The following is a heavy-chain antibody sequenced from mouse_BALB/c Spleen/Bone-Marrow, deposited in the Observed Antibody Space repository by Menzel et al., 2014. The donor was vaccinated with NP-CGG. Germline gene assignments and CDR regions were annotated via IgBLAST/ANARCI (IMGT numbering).Heavy chain of an antibody. Sequence: EVQLVESGGGLVQPGGSLKLSCAASGFDFSRYWMSWVRQAPGKGLQWIGEINPESNTINYTPSLKDKFIISRDNAKNTPYLQMSKVRSEDTALYCCARLGYYGWFAYWGRGTLVTVSA. CDR2: INPESNTI. J-gene: IGHJ3*01. D-gene: IGHD2-3*01. CDR3: ARLGYYGWFAY. CDR1: GFDFSRYW. V-gene: IGHV4-1*02.